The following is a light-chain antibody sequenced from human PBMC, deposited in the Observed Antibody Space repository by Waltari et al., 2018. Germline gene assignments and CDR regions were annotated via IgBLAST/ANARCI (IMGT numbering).Light chain of an antibody. Sequence: SSELTQDPAVSVAMGQTVTITCQGNGLRRYSASWYQHRPGQAPILILYDKNNRPSGVPDRFSGSNSDNTASLTITGAQAEDEASYYCHSRDASGVGGSFGGGTKLTVL. CDR2: DKN. V-gene: IGLV3-19*01. CDR3: HSRDASGVGGS. J-gene: IGLJ2*01. CDR1: GLRRYS.